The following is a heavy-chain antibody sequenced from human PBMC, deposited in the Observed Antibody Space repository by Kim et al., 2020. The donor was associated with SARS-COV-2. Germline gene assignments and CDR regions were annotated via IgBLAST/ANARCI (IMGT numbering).Heavy chain of an antibody. CDR2: ISAYNGNT. Sequence: ASVKVSCKASGYTFTSYGISWVRQAPGQGLEWMGWISAYNGNTNYAQKLQGRVTMTTDTSTSTAYMELRSLRSDDTAVYYCARIEYGDYFPYYFDYWGQGTLVTVSS. J-gene: IGHJ4*02. CDR1: GYTFTSYG. V-gene: IGHV1-18*01. D-gene: IGHD4-17*01. CDR3: ARIEYGDYFPYYFDY.